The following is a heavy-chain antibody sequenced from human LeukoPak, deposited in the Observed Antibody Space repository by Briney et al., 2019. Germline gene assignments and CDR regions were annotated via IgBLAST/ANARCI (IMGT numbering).Heavy chain of an antibody. Sequence: PGGSLRLSCAASGFTFSSYAMHWVRQAPGKGLEYVSAISSNGGSTYYANSVKGRFTISRDNSKNTLYLQMGSLRAEDMAVYYCARVGFSGSKDYYYYYYMDVWGKGTTVTISS. CDR3: ARVGFSGSKDYYYYYYMDV. CDR1: GFTFSSYA. J-gene: IGHJ6*03. CDR2: ISSNGGST. D-gene: IGHD6-19*01. V-gene: IGHV3-64*01.